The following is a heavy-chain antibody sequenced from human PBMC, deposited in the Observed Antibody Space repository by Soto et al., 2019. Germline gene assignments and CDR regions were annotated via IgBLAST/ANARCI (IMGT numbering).Heavy chain of an antibody. J-gene: IGHJ5*02. CDR1: GGSLSSSSYY. D-gene: IGHD6-19*01. V-gene: IGHV4-39*01. CDR2: IYYSGST. CDR3: ARTRAVWFDP. Sequence: QLQLQESGPGLVKPSETLSLTCTVSGGSLSSSSYYWGWIRQPPGKGLEWIGSIYYSGSTYYKPSLKSRVTISGDTSKNHFSLTLSSVTAADTAVYYCARTRAVWFDPWGQGTLVTVSS.